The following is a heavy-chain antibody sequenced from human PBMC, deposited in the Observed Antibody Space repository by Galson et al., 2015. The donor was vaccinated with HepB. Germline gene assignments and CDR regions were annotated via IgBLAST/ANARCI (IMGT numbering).Heavy chain of an antibody. V-gene: IGHV3-30*04. D-gene: IGHD3-10*01. J-gene: IGHJ3*02. CDR1: GFTFSSYA. CDR2: ISYDGSNK. CDR3: ARGGWFGELDAFDI. Sequence: SLRLSCAASGFTFSSYAMHWVRQAPGKGLEWVAVISYDGSNKYYADSVKGRFTISRDNSKNTLYLQMNSLRAEDTAVYYCARGGWFGELDAFDIWGQGTMVTVSS.